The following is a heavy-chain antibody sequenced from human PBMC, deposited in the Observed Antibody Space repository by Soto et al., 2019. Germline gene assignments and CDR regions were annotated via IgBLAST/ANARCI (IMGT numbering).Heavy chain of an antibody. Sequence: GGSLRLSCAASGFSFSSYAMSWVRQAPGKGLEWVANIKQDGSEKYYVDSVKGRFTISRDNAKNSLYLQMNSLRAEDTAVYYCARPPSGYCSSTSCYDRGSGYYYYYMDVWGKGTTVTVSS. CDR1: GFSFSSYA. D-gene: IGHD2-2*01. V-gene: IGHV3-7*01. CDR2: IKQDGSEK. J-gene: IGHJ6*03. CDR3: ARPPSGYCSSTSCYDRGSGYYYYYMDV.